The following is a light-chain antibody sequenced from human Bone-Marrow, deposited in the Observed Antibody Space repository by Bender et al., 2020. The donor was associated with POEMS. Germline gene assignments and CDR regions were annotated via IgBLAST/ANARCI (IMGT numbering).Light chain of an antibody. CDR3: QVWDSGTDHPGV. CDR1: NLGGKS. CDR2: EDT. V-gene: IGLV3-21*02. Sequence: ARIPCGGNNLGGKSVHWYQQKPGQAPVLVIYEDTDRPSDIPDRFSGSNSGNTATLTISRVEAADEADYYCQVWDSGTDHPGVFGGGTKLTVL. J-gene: IGLJ3*02.